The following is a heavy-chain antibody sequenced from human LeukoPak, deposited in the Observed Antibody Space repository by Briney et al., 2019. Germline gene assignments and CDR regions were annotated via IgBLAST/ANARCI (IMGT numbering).Heavy chain of an antibody. Sequence: PGGSLRLSCAASGFTFSSYWMHWVRQAPGKGLVWVSRINTDGSSTYYADSVKGRFTISRDNSKNTLYLQMNSLRAEDTAVYYCARDGAYGGNPPAEYFQHWGQGTLVTVSS. CDR3: ARDGAYGGNPPAEYFQH. V-gene: IGHV3-74*01. J-gene: IGHJ1*01. D-gene: IGHD4-23*01. CDR1: GFTFSSYW. CDR2: INTDGSST.